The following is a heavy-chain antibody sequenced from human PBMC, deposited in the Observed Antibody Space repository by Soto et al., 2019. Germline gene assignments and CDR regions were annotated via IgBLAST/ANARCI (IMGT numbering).Heavy chain of an antibody. CDR3: ARGTKYYYQGMDV. Sequence: SETLSLTCTVSGDSINNYYWTWIRQPPGKGLEWIGYVYGSGSTSYNPSLKSRLTISVDTSKNQFPLKLKSVTAADTAVYYCARGTKYYYQGMDVWGQGTTVTVSS. V-gene: IGHV4-59*01. CDR2: VYGSGST. CDR1: GDSINNYY. J-gene: IGHJ6*02.